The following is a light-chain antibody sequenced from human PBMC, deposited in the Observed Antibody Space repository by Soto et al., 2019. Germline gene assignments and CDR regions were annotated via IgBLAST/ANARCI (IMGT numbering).Light chain of an antibody. CDR2: AAS. Sequence: EIVLTQSPGTLSLSPGERATLSCRASQSVSSSNLSWYQQKPGQAPRLLIYAASSRATGIPDRFSGSGSGTDFTLTISRLEPEDFAEYYCQYNGHSRTFGQGTKVEIK. CDR1: QSVSSSN. J-gene: IGKJ1*01. CDR3: QYNGHSRT. V-gene: IGKV3-20*01.